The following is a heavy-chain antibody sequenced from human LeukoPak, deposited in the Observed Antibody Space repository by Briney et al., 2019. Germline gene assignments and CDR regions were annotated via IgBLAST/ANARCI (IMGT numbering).Heavy chain of an antibody. D-gene: IGHD6-19*01. V-gene: IGHV3-48*02. Sequence: PGGSLRLSCAASGFTFSSYSMNWVRQAPGKGLQWVSYISSSSSTIYYADSVKGRFTISRDNAKNALYLQMNSLRDEDTAVYYCARGPRGWLVQHRVFAYWGQGTLVTVSS. J-gene: IGHJ4*02. CDR1: GFTFSSYS. CDR3: ARGPRGWLVQHRVFAY. CDR2: ISSSSSTI.